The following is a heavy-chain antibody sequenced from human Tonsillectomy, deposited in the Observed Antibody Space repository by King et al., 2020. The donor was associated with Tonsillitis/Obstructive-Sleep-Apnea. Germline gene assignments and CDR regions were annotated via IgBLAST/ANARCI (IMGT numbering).Heavy chain of an antibody. Sequence: VQLVESGGGLVQPGGSLRLSCAASGFTFSSYAMSWVRQAPGKGLEWVSIISGSGVSTHYADSVKGRFTISRDNSKNTLYLQMNSLRAEDTAFYHCAKNPDIILLPAYYMDVWGRGTTVTISS. V-gene: IGHV3-23*04. CDR3: AKNPDIILLPAYYMDV. CDR1: GFTFSSYA. J-gene: IGHJ6*03. CDR2: ISGSGVST. D-gene: IGHD2-2*01.